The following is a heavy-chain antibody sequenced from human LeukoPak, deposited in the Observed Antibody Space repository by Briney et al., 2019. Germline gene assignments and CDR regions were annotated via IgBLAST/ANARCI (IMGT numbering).Heavy chain of an antibody. V-gene: IGHV1-2*02. CDR1: GYTFTGYF. CDR2: INPNSGGT. CDR3: ARDLLDGDLRQYSSSWNVGHTVDY. D-gene: IGHD6-13*01. Sequence: ASVKVSFKASGYTFTGYFMHWVRQAPGQGLEWMGWINPNSGGTNYAQRFQGRVTMTRDTSISTAYTELSGLRSDDTAVYYCARDLLDGDLRQYSSSWNVGHTVDYWGQGTLVSVSS. J-gene: IGHJ4*02.